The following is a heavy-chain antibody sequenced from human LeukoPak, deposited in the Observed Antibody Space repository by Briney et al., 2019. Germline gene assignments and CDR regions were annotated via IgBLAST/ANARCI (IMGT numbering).Heavy chain of an antibody. J-gene: IGHJ4*02. CDR2: IYYGGNT. V-gene: IGHV4-61*01. Sequence: SEALSLTCAVSGDSVSSGSYYWSWIRQPPGKGLEWIGYIYYGGNTNYNPSLKSRVTISIDTSKNQFSLKLSSVTAADTAMYYCARSLFWGDYPYYFDYWGQGTLVTVSS. CDR3: ARSLFWGDYPYYFDY. D-gene: IGHD4-17*01. CDR1: GDSVSSGSYY.